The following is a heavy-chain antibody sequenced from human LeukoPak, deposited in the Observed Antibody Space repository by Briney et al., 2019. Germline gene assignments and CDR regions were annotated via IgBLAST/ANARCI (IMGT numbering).Heavy chain of an antibody. CDR1: GYTFTGYY. J-gene: IGHJ4*02. V-gene: IGHV1-2*06. Sequence: VASVKVSCKASGYTFTGYYMHWVRQAPGQGLEWMGRINPNSGGTNYAQKFQGRVTMTRDTSISTAYMELSRLRSDDTAVYYCARGGYYYDSSGYALWDYWGQGTLVTVSS. CDR2: INPNSGGT. CDR3: ARGGYYYDSSGYALWDY. D-gene: IGHD3-22*01.